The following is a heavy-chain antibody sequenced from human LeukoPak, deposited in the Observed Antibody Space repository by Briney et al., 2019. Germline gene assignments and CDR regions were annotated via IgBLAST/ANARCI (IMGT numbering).Heavy chain of an antibody. V-gene: IGHV4-59*08. CDR3: ARLEYLSYYYGMDV. D-gene: IGHD2/OR15-2a*01. CDR2: IYYSGST. CDR1: GGSISSYY. Sequence: SETLSLTCTVSGGSISSYYWSWIRQPPGKGLEWIGYIYYSGSTNYNPSLKSRVTISVDTSKNQFSLKLSSVTAADTAVCYCARLEYLSYYYGMDVWGQGTTVTVSS. J-gene: IGHJ6*02.